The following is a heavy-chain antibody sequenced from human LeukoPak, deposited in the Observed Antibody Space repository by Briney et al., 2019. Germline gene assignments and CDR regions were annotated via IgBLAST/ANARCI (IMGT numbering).Heavy chain of an antibody. CDR1: GFTFSSYA. D-gene: IGHD2-15*01. CDR3: AKGTEGYCSGTICYPFDY. J-gene: IGHJ4*02. CDR2: ITGSGSDT. Sequence: GGSLTLSCEASGFTFSSYAMNWVRQVPGKGLGWVSSITGSGSDTPFVDSVKGPFTISRDNSKNTLYLQLNSLRAEDTAVYYCAKGTEGYCSGTICYPFDYWGRGTLVTVSS. V-gene: IGHV3-23*01.